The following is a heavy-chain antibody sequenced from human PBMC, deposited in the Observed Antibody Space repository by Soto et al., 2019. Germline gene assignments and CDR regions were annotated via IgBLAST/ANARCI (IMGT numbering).Heavy chain of an antibody. CDR2: ILGGVGST. CDR3: ARDPSGSFDY. V-gene: IGHV3-23*01. CDR1: GFTFSNYA. J-gene: IGHJ4*02. D-gene: IGHD1-26*01. Sequence: LRLSCAASGFTFSNYAMSWIRQAPGKGLEWVSTILGGVGSTFYADSVKGRFTISRDTSRNTLYLQMNSLRAEDTAVYYCARDPSGSFDYWGQGTLLTVSS.